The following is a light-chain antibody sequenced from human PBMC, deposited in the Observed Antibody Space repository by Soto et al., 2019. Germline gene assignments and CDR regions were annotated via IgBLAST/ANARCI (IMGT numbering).Light chain of an antibody. Sequence: EIVMTQSPATLSVSPGERATLSCRASQSVSSNLAWYQQKPGQAPGLLIYGASTRATGIPARFSGSGSGTEFTLTISSLQSEDFAVYYCQHYNNWPLTFGGGTKV. V-gene: IGKV3-15*01. CDR1: QSVSSN. CDR3: QHYNNWPLT. CDR2: GAS. J-gene: IGKJ4*01.